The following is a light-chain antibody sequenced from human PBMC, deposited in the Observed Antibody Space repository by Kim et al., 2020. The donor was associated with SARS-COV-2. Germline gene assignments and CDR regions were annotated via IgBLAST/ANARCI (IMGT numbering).Light chain of an antibody. CDR1: QSVSSN. J-gene: IGKJ2*01. CDR2: GAS. V-gene: IGKV3-15*01. Sequence: EIVMTQSPATLSVSPGERATLSCRASQSVSSNLAWYQQKPGQAPRLLIYGASTRATGIPARFSGSGSGTEFTLTISSLQSEDFAVYYCQQYNNWPPHTFGQGTTLEI. CDR3: QQYNNWPPHT.